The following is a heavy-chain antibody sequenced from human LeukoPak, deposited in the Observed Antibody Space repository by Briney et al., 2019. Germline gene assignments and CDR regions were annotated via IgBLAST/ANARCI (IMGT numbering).Heavy chain of an antibody. V-gene: IGHV3-23*01. D-gene: IGHD3-22*01. CDR1: GFTFSSYA. CDR2: ISGSGGRT. Sequence: GGSLRLSCVASGFTFSSYAMSWVRQAPGKGLEWVSTISGSGGRTYYADSVKGRFTISRDKSKSTLYLQMNSLRADDTAVYYCARDLFSFYYDSSGYCDYWGQGTRVTVSS. CDR3: ARDLFSFYYDSSGYCDY. J-gene: IGHJ4*02.